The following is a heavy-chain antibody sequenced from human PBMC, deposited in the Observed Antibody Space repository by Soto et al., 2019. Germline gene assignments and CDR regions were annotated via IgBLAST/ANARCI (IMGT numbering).Heavy chain of an antibody. CDR1: GGSIRDYF. D-gene: IGHD1-7*01. J-gene: IGHJ6*02. Sequence: ETLSLTCSFSGGSIRDYFWTWIRHSPGRGLEWIGYISSSGTVKYNSSLKSRVTISLDRSRNQFSLKLSSVTAADTAVYFCATDRKLELPGNYYYYGMDVWGQGTRVTFSS. CDR2: ISSSGTV. V-gene: IGHV4-59*01. CDR3: ATDRKLELPGNYYYYGMDV.